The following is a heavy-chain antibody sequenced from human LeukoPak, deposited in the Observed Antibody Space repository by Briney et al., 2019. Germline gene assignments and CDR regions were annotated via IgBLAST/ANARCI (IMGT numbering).Heavy chain of an antibody. V-gene: IGHV1-8*01. CDR2: MNPNSGGT. J-gene: IGHJ6*03. CDR1: GYTFTSYD. Sequence: ASVKVSCKASGYTFTSYDINWVRQATGQGLEWMGWMNPNSGGTDYAQKFQGRVTMTRDTSTSTAYMELSSLRSDDTAVYHCARGHGSYYYYMDVWGTGTTVTVSS. D-gene: IGHD3-10*01. CDR3: ARGHGSYYYYMDV.